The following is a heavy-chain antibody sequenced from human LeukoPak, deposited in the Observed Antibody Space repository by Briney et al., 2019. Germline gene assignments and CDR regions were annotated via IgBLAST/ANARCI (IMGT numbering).Heavy chain of an antibody. J-gene: IGHJ4*02. CDR1: GGSISSGGYY. Sequence: SETLSLTCTVSGGSISSGGYYWSWIRQHPGKGLEWIEHIYYSGSTDYNPSLKSRVTISVDTSKNQFSLKLSSVTAADTAMYYCARASTYDSSGSTRFDYWGQGTLVTVSS. CDR3: ARASTYDSSGSTRFDY. D-gene: IGHD3-22*01. CDR2: IYYSGST. V-gene: IGHV4-31*03.